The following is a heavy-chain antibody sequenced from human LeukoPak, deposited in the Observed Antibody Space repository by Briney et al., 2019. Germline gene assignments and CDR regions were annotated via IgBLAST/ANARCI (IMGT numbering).Heavy chain of an antibody. J-gene: IGHJ5*02. D-gene: IGHD3-10*01. CDR1: GFTFDDYG. Sequence: PGGSLRLSCAAPGFTFDDYGMSWVRQAPGKGVEWVSGINWNGGSTGYADSVRGRFTISRDNAKNSLYLQMNSLRAEDTALYYCARVALYGSGINWFDPWGQGTPVTVSS. V-gene: IGHV3-20*04. CDR3: ARVALYGSGINWFDP. CDR2: INWNGGST.